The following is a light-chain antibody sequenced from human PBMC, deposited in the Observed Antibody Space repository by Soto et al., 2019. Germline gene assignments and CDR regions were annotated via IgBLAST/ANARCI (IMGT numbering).Light chain of an antibody. CDR3: QQYSSSPPEFT. V-gene: IGKV3-20*01. Sequence: EIVLTQSPGTLSVSPGERVTLSCRASQSVSSSYLAWYQQRPGQAPRLLIFGASYRATGIPDRFSGSGSGTDFTLTISRVEPEDFAVYYCQQYSSSPPEFTFGPGTKVDGK. J-gene: IGKJ3*01. CDR1: QSVSSSY. CDR2: GAS.